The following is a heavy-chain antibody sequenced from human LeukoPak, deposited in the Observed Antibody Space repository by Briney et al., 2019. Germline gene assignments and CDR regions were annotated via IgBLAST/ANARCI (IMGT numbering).Heavy chain of an antibody. CDR2: IYYSGST. V-gene: IGHV4-59*01. CDR3: ARDRGARVVSPGWFAA. CDR1: IRSISNIY. J-gene: IGHJ5*02. Sequence: SQTLSLTCAVSIRSISNIYWSWIRHPPGKGQEWSGYIYYSGSTNYNSSLKSRVTISVDTSKNQFSLKLSSVTAADTAVYYSARDRGARVVSPGWFAAGGEG. D-gene: IGHD4-23*01.